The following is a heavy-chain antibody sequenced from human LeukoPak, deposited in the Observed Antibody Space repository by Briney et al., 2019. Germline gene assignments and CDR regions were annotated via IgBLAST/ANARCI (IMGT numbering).Heavy chain of an antibody. CDR2: ISSSSSTI. CDR1: GFTFSSYS. Sequence: GGYLRFSCAASGFTFSSYSMNWVRQAPGKGLEWVSYISSSSSTIYYADSVKGRFTISRDNAKNSLYLQMNSLRAEDTAVYYCASINWFDPWGQGTLVTVSS. J-gene: IGHJ5*02. CDR3: ASINWFDP. V-gene: IGHV3-48*01.